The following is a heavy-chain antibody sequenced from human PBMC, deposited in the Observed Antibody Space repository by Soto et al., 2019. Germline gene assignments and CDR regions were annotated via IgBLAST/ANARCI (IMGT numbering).Heavy chain of an antibody. D-gene: IGHD3-16*01. CDR2: ISYDGSNK. CDR1: GFTFSSYA. CDR3: ARAYEGDYFDY. V-gene: IGHV3-30-3*01. Sequence: QVQLVESGGGVVQPGRSLRLSCAASGFTFSSYAMHWVRQAPGKGLEWVAVISYDGSNKYYADSVKGRFTISRDNSKNELSLQMNSLRAEDTAVYYCARAYEGDYFDYWGQGTLVTVSS. J-gene: IGHJ4*02.